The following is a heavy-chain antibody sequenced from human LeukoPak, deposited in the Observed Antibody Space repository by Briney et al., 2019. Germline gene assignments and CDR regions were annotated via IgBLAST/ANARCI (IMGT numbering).Heavy chain of an antibody. J-gene: IGHJ3*02. CDR3: ARHARFGDGAFDI. CDR2: INGDGTST. CDR1: GFTFSTYW. V-gene: IGHV3-74*03. Sequence: GGSLRLSCAASGFTFSTYWMHWVRQAPGKGLLWVSRINGDGTSTKYADSVKGRFTISRDNARHTLYLQMNSLRAEDTAVYYCARHARFGDGAFDIWGQGIMVTVSS. D-gene: IGHD3-10*01.